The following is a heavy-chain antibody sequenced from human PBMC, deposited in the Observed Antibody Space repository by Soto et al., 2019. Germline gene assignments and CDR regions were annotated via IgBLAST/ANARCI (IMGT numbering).Heavy chain of an antibody. Sequence: SETLSLTCTVSGGSISSYYWFWIRQPPGKGLERLGYISYSGSTNYNPSLKSRHTISVDTSKNQFSLKLKSVTAADTAVSYYERASPYGDYALDYWGQGTLVTVSS. CDR2: ISYSGST. V-gene: IGHV4-59*01. D-gene: IGHD4-17*01. CDR3: ERASPYGDYALDY. J-gene: IGHJ4*02. CDR1: GGSISSYY.